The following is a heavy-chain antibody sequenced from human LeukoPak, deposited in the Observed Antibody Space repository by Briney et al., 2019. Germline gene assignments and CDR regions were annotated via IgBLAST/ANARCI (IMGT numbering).Heavy chain of an antibody. D-gene: IGHD1-26*01. CDR3: ARDPGRVGYFDY. CDR1: GFTFSSYS. J-gene: IGHJ4*02. CDR2: ISSSSSYI. V-gene: IGHV3-21*01. Sequence: GGSLRPSCAASGFTFSSYSMNWVRQAPGKGLEWVSSISSSSSYIYYADSVKGRFTISRDNAKNSLYLQMNSLRAEDTAVYYCARDPGRVGYFDYWGQGTLVTVPP.